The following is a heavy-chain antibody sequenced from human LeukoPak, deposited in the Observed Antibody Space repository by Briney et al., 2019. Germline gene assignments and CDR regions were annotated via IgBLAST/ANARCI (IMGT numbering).Heavy chain of an antibody. CDR3: ARHVSGYYGSGSYYYVDY. D-gene: IGHD3-10*01. Sequence: GESLKISCKGSGYTFTSYWIAWVRQMPGKGLEWMGIIYPGDSDTRYSPSFQGQVTISADKSISTAYLQWSSLKASDTAMYYCARHVSGYYGSGSYYYVDYWGQGTLVTVSS. CDR2: IYPGDSDT. CDR1: GYTFTSYW. V-gene: IGHV5-51*01. J-gene: IGHJ4*02.